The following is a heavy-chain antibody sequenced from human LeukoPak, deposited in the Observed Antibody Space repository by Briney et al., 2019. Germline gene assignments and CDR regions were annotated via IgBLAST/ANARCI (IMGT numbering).Heavy chain of an antibody. D-gene: IGHD2-2*01. J-gene: IGHJ6*02. Sequence: SETLSLTCTVSGGSISSGGYYWSWIRQHPGTGLEWIGYIYYSGSTYYNPSLKSRVTISVDTSKNQFSLKLSSVTAADTAVYYCARDHIVVVPGGKTYYYGMDVWGQGTTVTVSS. CDR1: GGSISSGGYY. CDR3: ARDHIVVVPGGKTYYYGMDV. V-gene: IGHV4-31*03. CDR2: IYYSGST.